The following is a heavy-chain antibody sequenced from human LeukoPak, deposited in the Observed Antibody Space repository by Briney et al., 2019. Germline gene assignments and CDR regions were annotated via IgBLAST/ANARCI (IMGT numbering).Heavy chain of an antibody. CDR1: GGSFSGYY. J-gene: IGHJ4*02. CDR3: ASDDSSGYTTFDY. CDR2: INHSGST. V-gene: IGHV4-34*01. D-gene: IGHD3-22*01. Sequence: SETLPLTCAVYGGSFSGYYWSWIRQPPGKGLEWIGEINHSGSTNYNPSLKSRVTISVDTSKNQFSLKLSSVTAADTAVYYCASDDSSGYTTFDYWGQGTLVTVSS.